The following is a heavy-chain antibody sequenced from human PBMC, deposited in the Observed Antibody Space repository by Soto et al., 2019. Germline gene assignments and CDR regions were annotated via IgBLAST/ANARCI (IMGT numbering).Heavy chain of an antibody. V-gene: IGHV4-30-2*01. CDR1: GGSISSGGYS. CDR3: ARLRWSRFFHF. J-gene: IGHJ4*02. CDR2: IYHSGST. Sequence: ASETLSLTCAVSGGSISSGGYSWNWIRQPLGKGLEWIGYIYHSGSTYYNPSLKSRVTISVDTSKNQFSLKLSSVTAADTAVYYCARLRWSRFFHFSGPGALVTVSS. D-gene: IGHD3-3*01.